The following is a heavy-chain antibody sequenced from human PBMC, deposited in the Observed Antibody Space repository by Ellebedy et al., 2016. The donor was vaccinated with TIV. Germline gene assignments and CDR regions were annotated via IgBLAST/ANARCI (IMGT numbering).Heavy chain of an antibody. D-gene: IGHD6-6*01. CDR2: IYYSGST. V-gene: IGHV4-39*01. Sequence: MPSETLSLTCTVSGGSISSPSYYWGWIRQPPGKGLEWIGSIYYSGSTYYYPSLKSRVTMSIDTSKNQFSLKLSSVTAADTAVYYCARHVTLSSAVRINNWFDPWGQGTLVTVSS. CDR1: GGSISSPSYY. J-gene: IGHJ5*02. CDR3: ARHVTLSSAVRINNWFDP.